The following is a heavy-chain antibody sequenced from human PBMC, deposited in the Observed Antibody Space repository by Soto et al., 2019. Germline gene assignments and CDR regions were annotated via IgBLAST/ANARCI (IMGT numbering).Heavy chain of an antibody. CDR2: ISSSSSYI. Sequence: GGSLRLSCAASGFTFNTYIMNWVRQAPGKGLEWVSGISSSSSYIYYADSMKGRFTISRDNAKNSLYLQMNSLRAEDTAVYYCARDLGVIRGVPSLDYWGQGTLVTVSS. CDR1: GFTFNTYI. CDR3: ARDLGVIRGVPSLDY. J-gene: IGHJ4*02. V-gene: IGHV3-21*01. D-gene: IGHD3-10*01.